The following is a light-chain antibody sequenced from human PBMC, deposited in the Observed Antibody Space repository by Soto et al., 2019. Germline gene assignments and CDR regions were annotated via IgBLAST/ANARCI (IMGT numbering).Light chain of an antibody. V-gene: IGLV2-14*01. CDR2: EVR. Sequence: QSVLTQPASLSGSPGQSITISCTGTSSDIGAYDYVSWYQQYPGKAPKLIIYEVRNRPSGVSSRFSGSRSDNTASLTISGLRPEDEADYYCSSFAPSDTRVFGGGTKLTVL. CDR3: SSFAPSDTRV. CDR1: SSDIGAYDY. J-gene: IGLJ2*01.